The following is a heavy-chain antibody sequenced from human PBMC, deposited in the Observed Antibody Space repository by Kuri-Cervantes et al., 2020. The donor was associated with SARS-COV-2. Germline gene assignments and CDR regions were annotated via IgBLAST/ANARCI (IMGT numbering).Heavy chain of an antibody. J-gene: IGHJ4*02. CDR1: GGSISSGGYY. D-gene: IGHD3-22*01. CDR3: ARDGVLYYYDSSFSSDFDY. CDR2: IKQDGSEK. Sequence: GGSLRLSCTVPGGSISSGGYYWSWIRQHPGKGLEWVANIKQDGSEKYYVDSVKGRFTISRDNAKNSLYLQMNSLRDEDTAVYYCARDGVLYYYDSSFSSDFDYWGQGTLVTVSS. V-gene: IGHV3-7*01.